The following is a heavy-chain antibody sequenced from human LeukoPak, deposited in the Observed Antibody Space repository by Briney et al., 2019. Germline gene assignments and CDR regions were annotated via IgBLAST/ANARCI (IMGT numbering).Heavy chain of an antibody. CDR3: ARGGRRFDS. V-gene: IGHV3-21*01. CDR2: IGSGSDYI. D-gene: IGHD2-15*01. CDR1: GFTFSLYS. J-gene: IGHJ5*01. Sequence: GGSLRLSCAASGFTFSLYSMNWVRQAPGKGLEWVSSIGSGSDYIFYGDSLKGRFSISRDNAKNSLYLQMNSLRAEDTAVYYCARGGRRFDSWGQGTLVSVSS.